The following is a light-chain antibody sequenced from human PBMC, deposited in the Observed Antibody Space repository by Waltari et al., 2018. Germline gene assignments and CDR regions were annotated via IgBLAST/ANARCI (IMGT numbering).Light chain of an antibody. CDR2: AAS. J-gene: IGKJ4*01. CDR1: QGFSSN. Sequence: IQLTQSPSSLSASVGDRVTITCRASQGFSSNLAWFQQRPGKAPKLLIYAASTLQSGVPSRFSGSGSGTDFTLTITSRQPEDFATYYCQQLYSYPLTFGGGTKVEIK. V-gene: IGKV1-9*01. CDR3: QQLYSYPLT.